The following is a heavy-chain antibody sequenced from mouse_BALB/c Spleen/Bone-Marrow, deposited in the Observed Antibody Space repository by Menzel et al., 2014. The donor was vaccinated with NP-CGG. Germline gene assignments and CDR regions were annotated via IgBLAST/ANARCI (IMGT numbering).Heavy chain of an antibody. CDR1: GYAFTNYN. CDR3: ARWVRAYVVY. V-gene: IGHV1S135*01. J-gene: IGHJ2*01. CDR2: IDPYSGGT. D-gene: IGHD2-14*01. Sequence: EVQLQQSGPELVKPGASVKVSCKASGYAFTNYNLNWVKQSHGKSLEWIGYIDPYSGGTNYNQKFRGKATLTVDKSSSTAYMHLNSLTSEDSAVYYCARWVRAYVVYWGQGTTLTVSS.